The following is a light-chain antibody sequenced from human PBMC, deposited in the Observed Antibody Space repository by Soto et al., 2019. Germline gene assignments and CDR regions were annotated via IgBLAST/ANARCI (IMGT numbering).Light chain of an antibody. CDR1: SGHSSYA. V-gene: IGLV4-69*01. J-gene: IGLJ7*01. CDR3: QTWGTGTHAV. Sequence: QSVRTQSPSASASLGASVKLTCTLSSGHSSYAIAWHQQQPEKGPRYLMKLNSDGSHSKGDGIPDRFSGSSSGAERYLTISSLQSEDEADYYCQTWGTGTHAVFGGGTQLTVL. CDR2: LNSDGSH.